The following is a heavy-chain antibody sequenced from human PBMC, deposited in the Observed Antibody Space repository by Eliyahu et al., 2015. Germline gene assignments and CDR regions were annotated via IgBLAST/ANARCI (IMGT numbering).Heavy chain of an antibody. V-gene: IGHV5-51*01. J-gene: IGHJ4*02. CDR2: IYPGDSDT. CDR1: GYSFTTYW. CDR3: ARHRGAVAATADY. Sequence: EVQLVQSEAEVKKPGXSLXISCKGSGYSFTTYWIGWVRXMPGKGLEWMGIIYPGDSDTRYSPSLQGQVTISADKSINTAYLQWSSLMASDTAMYYCARHRGAVAATADYWGQGTLVTVSS. D-gene: IGHD6-19*01.